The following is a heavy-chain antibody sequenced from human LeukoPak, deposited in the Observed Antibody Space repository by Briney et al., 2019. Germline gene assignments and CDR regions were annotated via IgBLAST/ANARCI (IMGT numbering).Heavy chain of an antibody. J-gene: IGHJ4*02. CDR1: GGSISSYY. CDR3: ARPVRDTIFGVVEFGY. V-gene: IGHV4-59*08. Sequence: SETLSLTCTVSGGSISSYYWSWIRQPPGKGLEWIGSIYHSGSTYYNPSLKSRVTISVDTSENQFSLKLSSVTAADTAVYYCARPVRDTIFGVVEFGYWGQGTLVTVSS. CDR2: IYHSGST. D-gene: IGHD3-3*01.